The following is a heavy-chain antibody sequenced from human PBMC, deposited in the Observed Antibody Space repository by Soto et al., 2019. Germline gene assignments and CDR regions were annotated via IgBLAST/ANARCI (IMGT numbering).Heavy chain of an antibody. Sequence: PSETLYLTCTVSECSMIGSNHYWDWIRQPPGEGLEWIGSMYHSGNTYYNPSLNSRVTISVDTSKNQFSLKLSSVTAADTALYFCASHYVDSWTGHRTGVFYFDFLLQVDLFTVFS. CDR3: ASHYVDSWTGHRTGVFYFDF. J-gene: IGHJ4*02. CDR2: MYHSGNT. V-gene: IGHV4-39*01. CDR1: ECSMIGSNHY. D-gene: IGHD2-8*02.